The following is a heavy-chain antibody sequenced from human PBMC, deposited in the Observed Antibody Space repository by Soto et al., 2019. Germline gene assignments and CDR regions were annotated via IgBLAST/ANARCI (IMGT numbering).Heavy chain of an antibody. D-gene: IGHD6-13*01. CDR3: ARDVAAAGPVEYYYYMDV. J-gene: IGHJ6*03. CDR1: GGTFSSYT. V-gene: IGHV1-69*04. Sequence: GASVKVSCKASGGTFSSYTISWVRQAPGQGLEWMGRIIPILGIANYAQKFQGRVTITADKSTSTAYMELSSLRSEDTAVYYCARDVAAAGPVEYYYYMDVWGKGTTVTVSS. CDR2: IIPILGIA.